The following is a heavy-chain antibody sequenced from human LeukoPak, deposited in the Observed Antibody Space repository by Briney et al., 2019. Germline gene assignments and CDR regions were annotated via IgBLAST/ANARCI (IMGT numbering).Heavy chain of an antibody. J-gene: IGHJ6*03. Sequence: GGSLRLSCAASGFTFSSYSMNWVRQAPGKGLEWVSSISSSSSYIYYADSVKGRFTISRDNAKNSLYLQMNSLRAEDTAVYYCARVAALYYYYYYMDVWGKETTVTVSS. V-gene: IGHV3-21*01. CDR2: ISSSSSYI. CDR1: GFTFSSYS. D-gene: IGHD6-6*01. CDR3: ARVAALYYYYYYMDV.